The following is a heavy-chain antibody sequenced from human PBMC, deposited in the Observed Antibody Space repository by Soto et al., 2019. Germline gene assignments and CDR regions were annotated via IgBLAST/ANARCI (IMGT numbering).Heavy chain of an antibody. CDR1: GDSVSSNSAA. CDR2: TYYRSKWYN. V-gene: IGHV6-1*01. CDR3: ARSGYGRHGVASEKNGLKLSKTGHYWYFDL. Sequence: PSQTLSLTCAISGDSVSSNSAAWNWIRQSPSRGLEWLGRTYYRSKWYNDFAVSVKSLITINPDTSKNQFSLQLNSVTPEDTAVYYCARSGYGRHGVASEKNGLKLSKTGHYWYFDLWGRGTLVTVSS. J-gene: IGHJ2*01. D-gene: IGHD6-25*01.